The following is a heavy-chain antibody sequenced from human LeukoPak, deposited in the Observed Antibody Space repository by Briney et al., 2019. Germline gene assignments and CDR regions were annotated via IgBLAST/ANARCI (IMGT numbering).Heavy chain of an antibody. V-gene: IGHV1-3*01. J-gene: IGHJ4*02. CDR3: ARIPSYYYDSSASGDY. D-gene: IGHD3-22*01. CDR2: INAGNGNT. Sequence: ASVKVSCKASGYTFSRYAMHWVRQAPGQRLEWMGRINAGNGNTKYSQKFQGRVTITRGTSANTAYMELSSLRSEDTAVYYCARIPSYYYDSSASGDYWGQGTLVTVSS. CDR1: GYTFSRYA.